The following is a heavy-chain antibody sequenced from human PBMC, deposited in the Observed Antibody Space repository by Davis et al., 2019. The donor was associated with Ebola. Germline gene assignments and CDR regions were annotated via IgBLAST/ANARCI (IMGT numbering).Heavy chain of an antibody. CDR3: AKRTADSQAFVDY. V-gene: IGHV3-23*01. Sequence: GGSLRLSCAASGFTFSSYAMSWVRQAPGKGLEWVSAITSSGSSTYYADSVKGRFTISRDNSKNTVFLQMTSLRAEDTAVYYCAKRTADSQAFVDYWGQGTLVTVSS. D-gene: IGHD7-27*01. CDR2: ITSSGSST. J-gene: IGHJ4*02. CDR1: GFTFSSYA.